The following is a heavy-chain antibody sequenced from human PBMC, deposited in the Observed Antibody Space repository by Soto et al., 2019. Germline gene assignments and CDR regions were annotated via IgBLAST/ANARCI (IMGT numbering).Heavy chain of an antibody. D-gene: IGHD2-8*01. J-gene: IGHJ6*02. CDR3: ARDRCTTDKCYTHHFDV. CDR2: ISVYTGNT. V-gene: IGHV1-18*04. Sequence: QVQLVQSGGEVTKPGASVKVYCKSSGYTFTSYGVSWVRQAPGQGLEWLGWISVYTGNTKQAQKFQDRVTLTTEASTCTAYLELRNLRSDDTAVYYCARDRCTTDKCYTHHFDVWGQGTTVTVSS. CDR1: GYTFTSYG.